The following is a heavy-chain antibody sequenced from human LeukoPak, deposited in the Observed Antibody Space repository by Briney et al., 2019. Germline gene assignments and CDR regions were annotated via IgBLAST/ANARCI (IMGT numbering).Heavy chain of an antibody. CDR3: ARPLIEYSSSEGWFDP. CDR1: GYTFTGYH. CDR2: INPNSGGT. D-gene: IGHD6-6*01. V-gene: IGHV1-2*02. J-gene: IGHJ5*02. Sequence: ASVRVSCKASGYTFTGYHMHWVRQAPGQGLEWMGWINPNSGGTNYAQKFQGRVTMTRDTSISTAYMELSRLRSDDTAVYYCARPLIEYSSSEGWFDPWGQGTLVTVSS.